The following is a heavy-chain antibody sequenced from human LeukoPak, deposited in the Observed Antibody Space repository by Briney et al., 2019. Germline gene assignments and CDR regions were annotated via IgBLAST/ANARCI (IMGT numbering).Heavy chain of an antibody. CDR1: GFTFSSYW. CDR2: IKQDGREK. CDR3: AREGGEWELLRTFDY. D-gene: IGHD1-26*01. Sequence: GGSLRLSCAASGFTFSSYWMSWVRQAPGKGLEWVANIKQDGREKYYVDSVKGRFTISRDNAKNSLYLQMNSLRAEDTAVYYCAREGGEWELLRTFDYWGQGTLVTVSS. V-gene: IGHV3-7*01. J-gene: IGHJ4*02.